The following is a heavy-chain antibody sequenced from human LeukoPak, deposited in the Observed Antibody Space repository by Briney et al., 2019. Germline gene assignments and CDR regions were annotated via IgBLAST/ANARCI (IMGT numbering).Heavy chain of an antibody. J-gene: IGHJ1*01. Sequence: GGSLRLSCSASGLTFSHYAMTWVRQAPGKGLEWVSSVHANGDFTYYADSVRGRFTVSRDNSESSLYLQMNSLKTEDTAVYYCTTDVASGSPFQHWGQGTLVTVSS. V-gene: IGHV3-23*01. CDR2: VHANGDFT. CDR1: GLTFSHYA. D-gene: IGHD1-26*01. CDR3: TTDVASGSPFQH.